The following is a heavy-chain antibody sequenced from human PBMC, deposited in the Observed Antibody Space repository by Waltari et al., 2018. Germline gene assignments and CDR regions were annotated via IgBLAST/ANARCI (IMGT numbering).Heavy chain of an antibody. V-gene: IGHV3-7*01. CDR2: IQEDGSEK. CDR3: ARDNSSSWYFFDY. D-gene: IGHD6-13*01. CDR1: GFTFGSYW. Sequence: EVQLVESGGGLVQPGGSLRLSCAASGFTFGSYWMSGVRQAPGKGLEWVANIQEDGSEKNYVDSVKGRFTISRDNAKNSLYLQMNSLRAEDTAVYFCARDNSSSWYFFDYWGQGTVVTVSS. J-gene: IGHJ4*02.